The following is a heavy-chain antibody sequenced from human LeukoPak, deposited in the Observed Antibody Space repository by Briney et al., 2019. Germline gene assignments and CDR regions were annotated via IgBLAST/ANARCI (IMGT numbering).Heavy chain of an antibody. V-gene: IGHV4-59*01. CDR3: ARGLRSSSWFFDY. Sequence: SETLSLTCTVSGDSISSYYWNWIRQPPGKGLEWIGYIYYTGSTNCNPSLKSRVTMSVDTSKNQFSLKLNSVTAADTAVYYCARGLRSSSWFFDYWGQGTLVTVSS. J-gene: IGHJ4*02. CDR1: GDSISSYY. CDR2: IYYTGST. D-gene: IGHD6-13*01.